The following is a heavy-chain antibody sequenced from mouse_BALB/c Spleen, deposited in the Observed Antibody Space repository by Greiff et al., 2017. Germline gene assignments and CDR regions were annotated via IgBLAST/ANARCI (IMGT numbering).Heavy chain of an antibody. Sequence: QVQLQQPGAELVKPGAPVKLSCKASGYTFTSYWMNWVKQRPGRGLEWIGRIDPSDSETHYNQKFKDKATLTVDKSSSTAYIQLSSLTSEDSAVYYCARGGVAMDYWGQGTSVTVSS. CDR1: GYTFTSYW. J-gene: IGHJ4*01. CDR3: ARGGVAMDY. CDR2: IDPSDSET. V-gene: IGHV1-69*02.